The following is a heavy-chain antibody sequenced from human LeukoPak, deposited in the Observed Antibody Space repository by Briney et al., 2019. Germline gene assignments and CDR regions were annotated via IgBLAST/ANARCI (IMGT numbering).Heavy chain of an antibody. CDR3: ARDRVFGHCSGGSCYSGWFDP. Sequence: SETLSLTCTVSGGSISSYYWSWIRQPPGKGLEWIGYIYYSGSTNYNPSLKSRVTISVDTSKNQFSLKLSSVTATDTAVYYCARDRVFGHCSGGSCYSGWFDPWGQGTLVTVSS. V-gene: IGHV4-59*01. J-gene: IGHJ5*02. D-gene: IGHD2-15*01. CDR1: GGSISSYY. CDR2: IYYSGST.